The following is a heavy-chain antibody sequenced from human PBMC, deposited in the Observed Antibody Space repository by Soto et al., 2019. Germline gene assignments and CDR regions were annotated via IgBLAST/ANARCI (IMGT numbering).Heavy chain of an antibody. Sequence: PGGSLRLSCAASGFTFSSYGMHWVRQAPGKGLEWVAVISYDGSNKYYADSVKGRFTISRDNSKNTLYLQMNSLRAEDTAVYYCAKEAGIFSIAAPWWFDPWGQGTLVTVSS. CDR1: GFTFSSYG. V-gene: IGHV3-30*18. D-gene: IGHD6-13*01. CDR2: ISYDGSNK. CDR3: AKEAGIFSIAAPWWFDP. J-gene: IGHJ5*02.